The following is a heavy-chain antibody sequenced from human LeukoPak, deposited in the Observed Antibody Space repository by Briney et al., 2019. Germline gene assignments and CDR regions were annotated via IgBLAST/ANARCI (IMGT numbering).Heavy chain of an antibody. J-gene: IGHJ4*02. Sequence: SGPTLVKPTQTLTLTCTFSGFSLSTSGVGVGWVRQPPGKALEWLALIYWDDDKRYSPSLKSRLTITKDTSKNHVVLTLANMDPVDTATYHCAHTLHYGLGSQIHYFDYWGQGTLVTVSS. V-gene: IGHV2-5*02. CDR1: GFSLSTSGVG. CDR2: IYWDDDK. D-gene: IGHD3-10*01. CDR3: AHTLHYGLGSQIHYFDY.